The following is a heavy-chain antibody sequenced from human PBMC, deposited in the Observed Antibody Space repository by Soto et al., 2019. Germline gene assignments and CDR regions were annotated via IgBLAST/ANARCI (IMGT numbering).Heavy chain of an antibody. Sequence: PGGSLRLSCAASGFTFSSYWMSWVRQAPGKGLEWVANIKQDGSEKYYVDSVKGRFTISRDNAKNSLYLQMNSLRAEDTAVYYCARDNSDLFGSSGYSDWFDPWGQGTLVTVSS. CDR2: IKQDGSEK. CDR1: GFTFSSYW. CDR3: ARDNSDLFGSSGYSDWFDP. V-gene: IGHV3-7*01. D-gene: IGHD3-22*01. J-gene: IGHJ5*02.